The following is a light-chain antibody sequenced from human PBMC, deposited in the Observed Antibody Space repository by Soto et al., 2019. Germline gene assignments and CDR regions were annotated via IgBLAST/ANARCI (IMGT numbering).Light chain of an antibody. J-gene: IGKJ1*01. CDR2: GAS. V-gene: IGKV3-20*01. Sequence: EIVMTQSPATLSVSPGERATLSCRASQNVGNNLAWYQQKPGQAPRLLIYGASNRATGIPDRFSGSGSGTDFTLTISRLEPEDFAVYYCQQYGSSGTFGQGTKVDIK. CDR3: QQYGSSGT. CDR1: QNVGNN.